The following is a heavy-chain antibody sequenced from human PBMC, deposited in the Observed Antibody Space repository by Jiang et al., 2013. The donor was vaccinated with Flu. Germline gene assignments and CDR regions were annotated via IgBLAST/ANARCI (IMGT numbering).Heavy chain of an antibody. V-gene: IGHV3-23*01. CDR1: GFTFSSYA. CDR2: ISGSGGST. D-gene: IGHD3-10*01. CDR3: AKQKFGELLSLDY. J-gene: IGHJ4*02. Sequence: ASGFTFSSYAMSWVRQAPGKGLEWVSAISGSGGSTYYADSVKGRFTISRDNSKNTLYLQMNSLRAEDTAVYYCAKQKFGELLSLDYWGPGNPGHRLL.